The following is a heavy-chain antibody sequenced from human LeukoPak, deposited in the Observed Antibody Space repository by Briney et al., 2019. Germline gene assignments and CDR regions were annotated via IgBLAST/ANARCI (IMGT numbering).Heavy chain of an antibody. CDR2: INPNSGGT. V-gene: IGHV1-2*02. CDR1: GYTFTGYY. CDR3: AREGCTNGLCWAHFDY. Sequence: ASVKVSCKASGYTFTGYYMHWVRQAPGQGLEWMGWINPNSGGTNYAQKFQGRVTMTRDTSISTAYMELSRLRSDDTAVYYCAREGCTNGLCWAHFDYWGQGTLVTVSS. D-gene: IGHD2-8*01. J-gene: IGHJ4*02.